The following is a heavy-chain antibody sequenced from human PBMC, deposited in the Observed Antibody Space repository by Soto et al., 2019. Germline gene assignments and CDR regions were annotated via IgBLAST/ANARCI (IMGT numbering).Heavy chain of an antibody. CDR2: TVPVFDTS. CDR1: GGTFNGYG. D-gene: IGHD3-10*01. CDR3: ARGVSNSGAYYTGPSAYDI. Sequence: QVQLVQSGAVVKKPGSSVEVSCKASGGTFNGYGISWVRQAPGQGLEWMGGTVPVFDTSKYAPRFQGRVTITADKSTSTAYMDLSSVRSEDTAIYFCARGVSNSGAYYTGPSAYDIWGQGTLVIVSS. V-gene: IGHV1-69*06. J-gene: IGHJ3*02.